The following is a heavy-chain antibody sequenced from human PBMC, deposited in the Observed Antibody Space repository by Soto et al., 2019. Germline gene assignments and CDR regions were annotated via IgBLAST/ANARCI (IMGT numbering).Heavy chain of an antibody. J-gene: IGHJ3*02. Sequence: GGSLRLSCAASGFTFSSYGMHWVRQSPGKGLEWVAVISYDGSNKYYADSVKGRFTISRDNSKNTLYLQMNSLRAEDTAVYYCAKVYSSGWSPQVAFDIWGQGTMVTVSS. D-gene: IGHD6-19*01. CDR2: ISYDGSNK. V-gene: IGHV3-30*18. CDR1: GFTFSSYG. CDR3: AKVYSSGWSPQVAFDI.